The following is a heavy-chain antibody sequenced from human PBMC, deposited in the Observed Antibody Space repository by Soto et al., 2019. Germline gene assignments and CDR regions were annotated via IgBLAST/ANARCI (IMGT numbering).Heavy chain of an antibody. CDR1: GGSFSGYY. V-gene: IGHV4-34*01. CDR3: ARPGYSGYDY. Sequence: ASETLSLTCAVYGGSFSGYYWSWIRQPPGKGLEWIGEINHSGSTNYNPSLKSRVTISVDTSKNQFSLKLSSVTAADTAVYYCARPGYSGYDYWGQGTLVTVSS. J-gene: IGHJ4*02. CDR2: INHSGST. D-gene: IGHD5-12*01.